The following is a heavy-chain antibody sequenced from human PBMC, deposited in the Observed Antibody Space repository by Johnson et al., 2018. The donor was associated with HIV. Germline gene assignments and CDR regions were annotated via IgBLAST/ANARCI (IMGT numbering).Heavy chain of an antibody. J-gene: IGHJ3*02. Sequence: QLVESGGGVVQPGRSLRLSCAASGFTFSSYAMHWVRQAPGKGLEWVAVISSDGSNKYYADSVKGRFTISRDNSKNTLYLQMNSLRAEDTAVYYCARDQEAAAGQDDAFDIWGQGTMVTVSS. CDR3: ARDQEAAAGQDDAFDI. CDR2: ISSDGSNK. V-gene: IGHV3-30*04. D-gene: IGHD6-13*01. CDR1: GFTFSSYA.